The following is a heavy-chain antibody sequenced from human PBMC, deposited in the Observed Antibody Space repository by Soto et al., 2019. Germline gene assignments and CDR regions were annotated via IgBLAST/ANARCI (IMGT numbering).Heavy chain of an antibody. CDR1: GYTFPSYG. CDR3: ARGVRDYGDYYFDY. V-gene: IGHV1-18*01. Sequence: GASVKVSCKTSGYTFPSYGITWVRQAPGQGLEWMGWISVFNDNTNYAQKLQDRVTMTTDTSTSTAYMELRSLRSDDTAVYYCARGVRDYGDYYFDYWGQGTLVTDSS. CDR2: ISVFNDNT. J-gene: IGHJ4*02. D-gene: IGHD4-17*01.